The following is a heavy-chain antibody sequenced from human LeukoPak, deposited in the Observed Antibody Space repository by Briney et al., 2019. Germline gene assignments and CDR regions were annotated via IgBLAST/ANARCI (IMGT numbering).Heavy chain of an antibody. CDR2: IPYDGSNK. D-gene: IGHD2-15*01. Sequence: GGSLRLSCPASGFTFSSYGMHWVRQAPGKGLEWVAVIPYDGSNKYYADSVKGRFTIYRDNSKNTLYLQMNSLRAEDTAVYYCAKDTHDCSGGSCYPRWFDPWGQGTLVTVSS. CDR1: GFTFSSYG. V-gene: IGHV3-30*18. CDR3: AKDTHDCSGGSCYPRWFDP. J-gene: IGHJ5*02.